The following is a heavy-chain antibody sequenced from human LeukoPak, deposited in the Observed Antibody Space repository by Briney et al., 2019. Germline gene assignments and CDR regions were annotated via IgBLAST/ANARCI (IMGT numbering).Heavy chain of an antibody. V-gene: IGHV4-31*03. Sequence: PSETLSLTCTVSGGSISSGGYYWSWIRQHPGKGLEWIGYIYYSGSTYYNPSLKSRVTISVDTYKNQFSLKLSSVTAADTAVYYCARDHDSNLDYWGQGTLVTVSS. J-gene: IGHJ4*02. D-gene: IGHD4-11*01. CDR1: GGSISSGGYY. CDR2: IYYSGST. CDR3: ARDHDSNLDY.